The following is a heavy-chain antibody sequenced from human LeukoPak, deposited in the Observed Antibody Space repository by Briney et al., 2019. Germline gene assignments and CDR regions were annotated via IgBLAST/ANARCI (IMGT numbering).Heavy chain of an antibody. D-gene: IGHD6-19*01. Sequence: PGGSLRHSCAVSGFNFRDHWMDWVRQAPGKGLQWVGHIKNDGSETYYLDSLKGRFSISRDNTNNALYLQMNSLRVEDTAVYYCVKNDGWFHLAQWGQGTLVTVSS. CDR2: IKNDGSET. J-gene: IGHJ4*02. V-gene: IGHV3-7*03. CDR3: VKNDGWFHLAQ. CDR1: GFNFRDHW.